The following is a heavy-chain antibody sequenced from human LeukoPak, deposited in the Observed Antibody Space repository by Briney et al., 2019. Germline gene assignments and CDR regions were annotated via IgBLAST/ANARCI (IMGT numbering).Heavy chain of an antibody. CDR2: INHSGST. Sequence: SETLSLTYAVYGGSFSGYYWSWIRQPPGKGLEWIGEINHSGSTNYNPSLKSRVTISVDTSKNQFSLKLSSVTAADTAVYYCARGQLTCSGGSCYSNHYYYYYYMDVWGKGTTVTVSS. V-gene: IGHV4-34*01. D-gene: IGHD2-15*01. CDR1: GGSFSGYY. CDR3: ARGQLTCSGGSCYSNHYYYYYYMDV. J-gene: IGHJ6*03.